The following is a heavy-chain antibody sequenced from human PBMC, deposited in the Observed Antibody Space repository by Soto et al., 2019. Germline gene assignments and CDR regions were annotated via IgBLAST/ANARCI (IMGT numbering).Heavy chain of an antibody. V-gene: IGHV1-69*13. J-gene: IGHJ6*02. Sequence: GASVKVSCKASGYFFTNYYISWVRQAPGQGLEWMGGIIPIFGTANYAQRFQGRVTITADESTSTAYMELSSLRSEDTAVYYCARHPGGRGYYYGMDVWGQGTTVTVSS. D-gene: IGHD2-15*01. CDR3: ARHPGGRGYYYGMDV. CDR2: IIPIFGTA. CDR1: GYFFTNYY.